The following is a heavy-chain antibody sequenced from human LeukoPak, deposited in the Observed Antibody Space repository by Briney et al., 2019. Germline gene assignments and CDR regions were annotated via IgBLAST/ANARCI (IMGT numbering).Heavy chain of an antibody. CDR2: ISSSSSYI. J-gene: IGHJ6*03. V-gene: IGHV3-21*01. Sequence: PGGSLRLSCAASGFTLSSYSMNWVRQAPGKGLEWVSCISSSSSYIYYADSVKGRFTISRDNAKKSLYLQMNSLRAEDTAVYYCARLICGRLYRGFGAYYYYYMDVWGKGTTVTISS. CDR1: GFTLSSYS. CDR3: ARLICGRLYRGFGAYYYYYMDV. D-gene: IGHD3-10*01.